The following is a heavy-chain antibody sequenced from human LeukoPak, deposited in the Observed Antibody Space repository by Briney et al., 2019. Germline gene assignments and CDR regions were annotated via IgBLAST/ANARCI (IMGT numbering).Heavy chain of an antibody. D-gene: IGHD3-22*01. CDR2: IKQDGSEK. J-gene: IGHJ4*02. V-gene: IGHV3-7*01. Sequence: LPGGSLRLSCAASGFTFSSYWMSWVRQAPGKGLEWVANIKQDGSEKYYVDSVKGRFTISRDNAKNSLYLQMNSLRDEDTAVYYCARTLYYYDSSGYGGIGYWGQGTLVTVSS. CDR1: GFTFSSYW. CDR3: ARTLYYYDSSGYGGIGY.